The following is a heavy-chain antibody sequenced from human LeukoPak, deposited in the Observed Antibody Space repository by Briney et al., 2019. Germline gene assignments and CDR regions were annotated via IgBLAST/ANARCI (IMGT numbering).Heavy chain of an antibody. CDR2: ISWNSGSI. J-gene: IGHJ3*02. V-gene: IGHV3-9*01. CDR1: GFTFDDYA. CDR3: AKDIVSSGWYPRLYGAFDI. D-gene: IGHD6-19*01. Sequence: PGGSLRLSCAASGFTFDDYAMHWVRQAPGKGLEWVSGISWNSGSIGYADSVKGRFTISRDNAKNSLYLQMNSLRAEDTALYYCAKDIVSSGWYPRLYGAFDIWGQGTMVTVSS.